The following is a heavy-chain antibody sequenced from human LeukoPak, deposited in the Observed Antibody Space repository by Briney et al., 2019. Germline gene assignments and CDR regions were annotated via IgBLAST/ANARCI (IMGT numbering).Heavy chain of an antibody. CDR3: GSSSWLEYFQH. CDR1: GYSISSGYY. CDR2: IYHTGST. J-gene: IGHJ1*01. V-gene: IGHV4-38-2*02. Sequence: SETLSLTCTVSGYSISSGYYWGWIRQPPGKGLEWIGSIYHTGSTYYNPSLKSRVTISVDTSKNQFSLKLSSATAADTAVYYCGSSSWLEYFQHWGQGTLVTVSS. D-gene: IGHD6-13*01.